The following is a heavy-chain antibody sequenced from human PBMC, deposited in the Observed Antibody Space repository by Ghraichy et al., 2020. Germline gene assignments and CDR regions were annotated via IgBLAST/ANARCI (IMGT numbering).Heavy chain of an antibody. Sequence: GGSLRLSCAASGFTFSSYWMSWVRQAPGKGLEWVANIKQDGSEKYYVDSVKGRFTISRDNAKNSLCLQMISLRAEDTAVYYCAREGGYEGRGFDCWGQGTLVTVSS. D-gene: IGHD5-12*01. CDR2: IKQDGSEK. CDR1: GFTFSSYW. V-gene: IGHV3-7*03. CDR3: AREGGYEGRGFDC. J-gene: IGHJ4*02.